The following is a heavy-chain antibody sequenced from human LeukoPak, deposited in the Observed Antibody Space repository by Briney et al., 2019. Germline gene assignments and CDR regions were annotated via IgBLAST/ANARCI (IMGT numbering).Heavy chain of an antibody. V-gene: IGHV3-30-3*01. CDR3: ARDPVVGATTGNPAGLFDY. CDR1: GFTFSSYA. Sequence: GGSLRLSCAASGFTFSSYAMRWLRQAPGKGLEWVAVISYDGSNKYYADSVKGRFTISRDNSKNTLYLQMNSLRAEDTAVYYCARDPVVGATTGNPAGLFDYWGQGTLVTVSS. D-gene: IGHD1-26*01. J-gene: IGHJ4*02. CDR2: ISYDGSNK.